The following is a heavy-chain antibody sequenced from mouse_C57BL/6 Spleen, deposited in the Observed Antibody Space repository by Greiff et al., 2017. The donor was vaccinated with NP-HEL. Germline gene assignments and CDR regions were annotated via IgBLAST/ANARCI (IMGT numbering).Heavy chain of an antibody. CDR2: IYPGSGNT. Sequence: VHLVESGPELVKPGASVKISCKASGYSFTSYYIHWVKQRPGQGLEWIGWIYPGSGNTKYNEKFKGKATLTADTSSSTAYMQLSSLTSEDSAVYDCASGYYDGSIDYWGKGTTLTVSS. CDR1: GYSFTSYY. CDR3: ASGYYDGSIDY. D-gene: IGHD1-1*01. V-gene: IGHV1-66*01. J-gene: IGHJ2*01.